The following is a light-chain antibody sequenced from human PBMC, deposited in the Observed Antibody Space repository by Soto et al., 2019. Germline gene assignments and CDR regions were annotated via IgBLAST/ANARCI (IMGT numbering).Light chain of an antibody. CDR3: CSYAGGSTYV. CDR1: SSDVGRYDF. J-gene: IGLJ1*01. CDR2: EVY. Sequence: QSVLTQPASVSGSPGQSITISCTGTSSDVGRYDFVSWYQGHPGKAPKVMIYEVYNRPSGVSNRLSGSKSGSTASLTISGLQLEDEADYYCCSYAGGSTYVFGTGTKLTVL. V-gene: IGLV2-23*02.